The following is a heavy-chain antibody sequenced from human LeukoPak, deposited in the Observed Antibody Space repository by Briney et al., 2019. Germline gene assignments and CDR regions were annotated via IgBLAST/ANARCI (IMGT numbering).Heavy chain of an antibody. Sequence: SETPSLTCAVPGYSISSGYYWGWIRQPPGKGLEWIGTIYHSETTYYNPSLKSRVTISVDTSKNQFSLKLSSVTAADTAVYYCARGWSYPYYFDYWDQGTLVTVSS. CDR3: ARGWSYPYYFDY. J-gene: IGHJ4*02. V-gene: IGHV4-38-2*01. D-gene: IGHD1-26*01. CDR2: IYHSETT. CDR1: GYSISSGYY.